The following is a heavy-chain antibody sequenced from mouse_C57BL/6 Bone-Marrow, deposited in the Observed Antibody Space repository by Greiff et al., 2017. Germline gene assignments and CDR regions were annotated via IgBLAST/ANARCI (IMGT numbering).Heavy chain of an antibody. V-gene: IGHV1-69*01. D-gene: IGHD2-4*01. CDR2: IDPSDSYT. CDR3: ARRGIYYDYDDAMDY. CDR1: GYTFTSYW. J-gene: IGHJ4*01. Sequence: QVQLQQPGAELVMPGASVKLSCKASGYTFTSYWMHWVKQRPGQGLEWIREIDPSDSYTNYNPKFKGKSTLTVDKSSSTAYMQLSRLTSEDSAVYYCARRGIYYDYDDAMDYWGQGTSVTVSS.